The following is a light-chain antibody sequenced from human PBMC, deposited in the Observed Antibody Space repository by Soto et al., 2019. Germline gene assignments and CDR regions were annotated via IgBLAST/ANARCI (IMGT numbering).Light chain of an antibody. J-gene: IGLJ1*01. CDR3: AAWDDSLNGNYV. CDR1: SANIGAAYN. V-gene: IGLV1-40*01. CDR2: GNN. Sequence: QSVLTQPPSVSGAPGQRVTISCTGSSANIGAAYNVDWYQQLPGTAPKLLIYGNNNRPSGVPARFSGSKSGTSASLAISGLQSEDEADYYCAAWDDSLNGNYVFGTGTKVTVL.